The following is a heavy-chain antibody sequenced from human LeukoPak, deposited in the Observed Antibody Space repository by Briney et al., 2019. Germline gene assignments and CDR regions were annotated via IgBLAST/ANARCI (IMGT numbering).Heavy chain of an antibody. CDR1: GGSISSYY. J-gene: IGHJ2*01. Sequence: SETLSLTCTVSGGSISSYYWSWTRQPPGKGLEWIGYIYYSGSTNYNPSLKSRVTISVDTSKNQFSLKLSSVTAADTAVYYCARSRTGGGYYYWYFDLWGRGTLVTVSS. CDR2: IYYSGST. CDR3: ARSRTGGGYYYWYFDL. D-gene: IGHD3-22*01. V-gene: IGHV4-59*01.